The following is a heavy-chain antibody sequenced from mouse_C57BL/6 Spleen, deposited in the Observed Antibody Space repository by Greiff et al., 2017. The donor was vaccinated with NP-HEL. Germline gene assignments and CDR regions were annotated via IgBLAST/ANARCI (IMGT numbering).Heavy chain of an antibody. CDR3: ARALYYGSSYDFDY. D-gene: IGHD1-1*01. CDR1: GYTFTSYT. V-gene: IGHV1-4*01. Sequence: VKLMESGAELARPGASVKMSCKASGYTFTSYTMHWVKQRPGQGLEWIGYINPSSGYTKYNQKFKDKATLTADKSSSTAYMQLSSLTSEDSAVYYCARALYYGSSYDFDYWGQGTTLTVSS. CDR2: INPSSGYT. J-gene: IGHJ2*01.